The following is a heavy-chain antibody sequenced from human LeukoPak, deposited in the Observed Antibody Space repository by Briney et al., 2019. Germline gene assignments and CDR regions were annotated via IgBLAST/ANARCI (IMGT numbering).Heavy chain of an antibody. CDR1: GDSSTGYS. D-gene: IGHD3-10*01. CDR3: VRGPYGSSISNWFDP. CDR2: IYYNGDT. Sequence: PSETLSFTGSVSGDSSTGYSWSWIRQTPGQGLEWIGYIYYNGDTHYNPSLNSRLSMSVDTPKKQFSLDLGSVTAADTAVYYCVRGPYGSSISNWFDPWVQGLLVTVSS. J-gene: IGHJ5*02. V-gene: IGHV4-59*01.